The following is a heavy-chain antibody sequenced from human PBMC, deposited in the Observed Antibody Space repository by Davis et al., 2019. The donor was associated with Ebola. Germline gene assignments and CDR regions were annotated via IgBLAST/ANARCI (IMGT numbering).Heavy chain of an antibody. J-gene: IGHJ4*02. Sequence: GESLKISCAASGFTFSSYSMNWVRQAPGKGLEWVSYISSSGSTIYYADSVKGRFTISRDNAKNSLYLQMNSLRAEDTAVYYCARDLWGSGNAEVDYWGQGTLVTVSS. V-gene: IGHV3-48*04. CDR1: GFTFSSYS. CDR2: ISSSGSTI. D-gene: IGHD3-10*01. CDR3: ARDLWGSGNAEVDY.